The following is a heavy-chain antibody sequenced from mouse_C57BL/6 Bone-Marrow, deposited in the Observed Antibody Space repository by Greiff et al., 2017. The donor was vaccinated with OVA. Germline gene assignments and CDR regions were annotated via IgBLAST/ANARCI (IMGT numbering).Heavy chain of an antibody. V-gene: IGHV5-4*01. J-gene: IGHJ2*01. Sequence: EVQVVESGGGLVKPGGSLKLSCAASGFTFSSYAMPWVRQTPEKRLEWVATISDGGSYTYYPDNVKGRYTISRDNAKNNLYLQMSHLKSEDTAMYYCARDGVTGSFDYWGRGTALTVTS. D-gene: IGHD4-1*01. CDR1: GFTFSSYA. CDR3: ARDGVTGSFDY. CDR2: ISDGGSYT.